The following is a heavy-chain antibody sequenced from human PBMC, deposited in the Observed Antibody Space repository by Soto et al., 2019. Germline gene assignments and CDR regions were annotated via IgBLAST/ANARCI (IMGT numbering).Heavy chain of an antibody. Sequence: QVQLVESGGGVVQPGRSLRLSCAASGFTFSNYGMHWVRQAPGKGLEWVAIIWYDGSNKHYADSVKGRFTISRDNSKNTLYLKMNSLRAEDTAVYYCARDGGDDHLWGSYPDYWGQGTLVTVSS. CDR3: ARDGGDDHLWGSYPDY. CDR1: GFTFSNYG. D-gene: IGHD3-16*02. CDR2: IWYDGSNK. V-gene: IGHV3-33*01. J-gene: IGHJ4*02.